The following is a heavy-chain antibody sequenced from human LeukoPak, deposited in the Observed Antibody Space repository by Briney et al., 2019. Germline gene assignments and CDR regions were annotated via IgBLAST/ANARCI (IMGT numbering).Heavy chain of an antibody. Sequence: SGTLSLTCTVSGGSISSYYWSWIRQPPGKGLEWIGYIYYSGSTNYNPSLKSRVTISVDTSKNQFSLKLSSVTAADTAVYYCARRRDYYDSSGFDYWGQGTLVTVSS. CDR3: ARRRDYYDSSGFDY. D-gene: IGHD3-22*01. V-gene: IGHV4-59*08. CDR1: GGSISSYY. CDR2: IYYSGST. J-gene: IGHJ4*02.